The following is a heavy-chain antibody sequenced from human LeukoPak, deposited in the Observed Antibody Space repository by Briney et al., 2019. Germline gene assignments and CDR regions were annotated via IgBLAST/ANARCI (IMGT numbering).Heavy chain of an antibody. D-gene: IGHD1-26*01. CDR2: IIPIFGTA. Sequence: ASVKVSWKSSGGTFSSYAISWVRQAPGQGLEWMGRIIPIFGTANYAQKFQGRGTITTDESTSTAYMELSSLRSEDTAVYYCARGMGAPYYYYYYMDVWGKGTTVTVSS. CDR1: GGTFSSYA. J-gene: IGHJ6*03. V-gene: IGHV1-69*05. CDR3: ARGMGAPYYYYYYMDV.